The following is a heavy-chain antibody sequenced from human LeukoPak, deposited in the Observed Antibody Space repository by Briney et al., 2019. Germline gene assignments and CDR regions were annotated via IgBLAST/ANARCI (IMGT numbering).Heavy chain of an antibody. J-gene: IGHJ3*01. CDR2: INPDAGT. Sequence: GGSVRLSCAASGIAFSGSWLHWVRQAPGKGLVWVSRINPDAGTSYADSVKGRFTISRDNAKNTVYLQMNSLRVEDTAVYYCARDSWHAFDLWGQGTMVAVSS. CDR1: GIAFSGSW. V-gene: IGHV3-74*01. D-gene: IGHD5-24*01. CDR3: ARDSWHAFDL.